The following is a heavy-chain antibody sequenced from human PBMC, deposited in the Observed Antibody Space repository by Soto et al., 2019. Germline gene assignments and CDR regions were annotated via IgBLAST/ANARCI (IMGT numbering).Heavy chain of an antibody. CDR3: ARELDPYYGGNSLSLDY. CDR2: IIPKLGTT. D-gene: IGHD4-17*01. CDR1: GGTFSTYG. V-gene: IGHV1-69*13. Sequence: QVQLVQSGAEVKKPGSSVKVSCKASGGTFSTYGMNWVRVAPGHGLEWMGGIIPKLGTTNYAQKFQGRVTITADESTNTAYMELNYLRSEDTAVYFCARELDPYYGGNSLSLDYWGHVTLVTVSS. J-gene: IGHJ4*01.